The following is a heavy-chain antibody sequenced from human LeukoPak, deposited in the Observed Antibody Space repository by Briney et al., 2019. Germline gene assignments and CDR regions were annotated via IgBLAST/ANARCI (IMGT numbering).Heavy chain of an antibody. V-gene: IGHV1-2*06. CDR2: INPNSGGT. D-gene: IGHD5-24*01. CDR3: ARVGGLDGYMIAFDI. J-gene: IGHJ3*02. CDR1: GYTFTGYY. Sequence: ASVKVSCKASGYTFTGYYMHWVRQAPGQGLEWMGRINPNSGGTNYAQKFQGRVTMTRDTSISTAYMELSSLRSEDTAVYYCARVGGLDGYMIAFDIWGQGTMVTVSS.